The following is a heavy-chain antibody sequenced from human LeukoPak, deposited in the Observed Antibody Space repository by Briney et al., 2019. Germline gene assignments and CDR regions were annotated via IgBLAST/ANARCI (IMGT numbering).Heavy chain of an antibody. CDR1: GYTFMKYG. D-gene: IGHD3-9*01. Sequence: ASVKVSCKTSGYTFMKYGIIWVRQAPGQGPEWMGWISAYNGNAKYAQNVQGRLTLTIDTSTTIVYMDLRSLRSDDTAVYYCARDGYDILTGYKLDYWGQGTLVTVSS. CDR3: ARDGYDILTGYKLDY. J-gene: IGHJ4*02. CDR2: ISAYNGNA. V-gene: IGHV1-18*01.